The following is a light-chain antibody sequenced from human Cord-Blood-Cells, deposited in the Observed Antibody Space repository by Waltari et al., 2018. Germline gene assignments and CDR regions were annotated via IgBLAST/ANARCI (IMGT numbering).Light chain of an antibody. CDR3: CSDAGSSTWV. Sequence: QSALTHPASVSGSPGQSITISCTGTSSDVGSYNLVSWYQQHPGKAPKLMIYEGSKRPSGVSNPLYGSKSGNTASLTMSGLQAEDEADYYCCSDAGSSTWVFGGGTKLTVL. CDR2: EGS. V-gene: IGLV2-23*01. CDR1: SSDVGSYNL. J-gene: IGLJ3*02.